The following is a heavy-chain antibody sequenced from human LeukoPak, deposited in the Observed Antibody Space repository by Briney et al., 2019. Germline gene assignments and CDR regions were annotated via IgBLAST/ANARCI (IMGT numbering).Heavy chain of an antibody. D-gene: IGHD4-17*01. V-gene: IGHV1-69*13. CDR2: IIPIFGAA. J-gene: IGHJ3*02. Sequence: SVKVSCKTTGDTFSSYAVGWVRQAPGQRLEWMGGIIPIFGAANYAQKFQGRVTITADESTSTAYMELSSLRSEDTAVYYCARTRMTTVTMVGSDAFDIWGQGTLVTVSS. CDR3: ARTRMTTVTMVGSDAFDI. CDR1: GDTFSSYA.